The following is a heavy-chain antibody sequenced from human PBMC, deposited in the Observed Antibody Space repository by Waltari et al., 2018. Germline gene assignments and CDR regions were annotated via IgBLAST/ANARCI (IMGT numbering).Heavy chain of an antibody. Sequence: EVQLLESGGGLVQPGGSLRLSCAASGFTFSDYAMTWVRQAPGKGLEWVSSISTGGGSSHYADSLKGRFTISRDNSKNTLYLQMNSLRAEDTAVYYCARLSGGYSRPFDYWGQGTLVTVSS. CDR1: GFTFSDYA. CDR2: ISTGGGSS. V-gene: IGHV3-23*01. CDR3: ARLSGGYSRPFDY. J-gene: IGHJ4*02. D-gene: IGHD1-26*01.